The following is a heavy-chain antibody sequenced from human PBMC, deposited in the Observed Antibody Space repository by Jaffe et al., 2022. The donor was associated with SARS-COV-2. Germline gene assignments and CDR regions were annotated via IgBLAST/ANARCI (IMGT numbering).Heavy chain of an antibody. J-gene: IGHJ4*02. Sequence: EVQLVESGGDLVQPGRSLRLSCAASGFRFDDYAMHWVRQAPGKGLEWVSGISWNSASTSYADSVKGRFTISRDNAKNSLYLQMNSLRAEDTALYYCAKDRSILPSLNSGYFDYWGQGILVTISS. CDR3: AKDRSILPSLNSGYFDY. V-gene: IGHV3-9*01. CDR2: ISWNSAST. CDR1: GFRFDDYA. D-gene: IGHD6-6*01.